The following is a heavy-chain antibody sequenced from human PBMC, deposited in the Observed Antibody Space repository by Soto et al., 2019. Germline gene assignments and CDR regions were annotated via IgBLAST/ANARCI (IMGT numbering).Heavy chain of an antibody. CDR3: ARSAAQSRGPNYYYYYYMDV. CDR1: GDSVSSNSAA. D-gene: IGHD6-13*01. Sequence: SQTLSLTCAISGDSVSSNSAAWNWIRQSPSRGLEWLGRTYYRSKWYNDYAVSVKSRITINPDTSKNQFSLQLNSVTPEDTAVYYCARSAAQSRGPNYYYYYYMDVWGKGATVTVSS. CDR2: TYYRSKWYN. V-gene: IGHV6-1*01. J-gene: IGHJ6*03.